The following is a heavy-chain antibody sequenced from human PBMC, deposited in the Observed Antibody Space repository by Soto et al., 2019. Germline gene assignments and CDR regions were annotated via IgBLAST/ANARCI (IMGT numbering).Heavy chain of an antibody. CDR1: GGPMRAGGFS. D-gene: IGHD5-12*01. CDR2: ISGLDNP. J-gene: IGHJ4*02. Sequence: TLSLTCNASGGPMRAGGFSWSWMGWLAVMGFDWIGYISGLDNPYFLPSSKSRLNMSIDRSRNQSYLKLSSMSASDRAVYYGAMGAGYDPFDYWGQGVLVTVSS. V-gene: IGHV4-30-2*06. CDR3: AMGAGYDPFDY.